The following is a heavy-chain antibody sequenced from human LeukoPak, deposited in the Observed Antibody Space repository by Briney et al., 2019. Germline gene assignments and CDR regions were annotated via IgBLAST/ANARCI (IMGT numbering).Heavy chain of an antibody. Sequence: PGGSLRLSCAASGFTFSSYAMHWVRQAPGKGLEWVAVISYDGSNKYYADSVKGRFTISRDNSKNTLYLQMNSLRAEDTAVYYCARDLEAYVNDDYWGQGTLATVSS. CDR3: ARDLEAYVNDDY. CDR2: ISYDGSNK. J-gene: IGHJ4*02. CDR1: GFTFSSYA. D-gene: IGHD2-21*01. V-gene: IGHV3-30-3*01.